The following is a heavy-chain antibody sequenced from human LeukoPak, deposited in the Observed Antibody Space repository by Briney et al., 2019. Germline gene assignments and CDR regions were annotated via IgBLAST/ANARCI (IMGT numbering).Heavy chain of an antibody. V-gene: IGHV4-39*07. J-gene: IGHJ4*02. CDR1: GGSISSSPYY. CDR2: IYYSGTT. Sequence: SETLSLTCTVSGGSISSSPYYWGWIRQPPGKGLEWIGSIYYSGTTHYNPSLESRVTISVDTSKNQFSLKLSSVTAADTAVYYCARGRGYSYGYPLDYWGQGTLVTVSS. CDR3: ARGRGYSYGYPLDY. D-gene: IGHD5-18*01.